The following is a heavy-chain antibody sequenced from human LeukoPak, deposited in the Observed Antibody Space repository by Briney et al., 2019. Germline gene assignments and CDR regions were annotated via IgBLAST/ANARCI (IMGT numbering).Heavy chain of an antibody. V-gene: IGHV3-30*04. J-gene: IGHJ6*02. CDR1: GFTFSTHA. D-gene: IGHD2-2*03. Sequence: PGTSLTLFHAASGFTFSTHAMHCVPQPPDKALEEVAEISHGGKNKHYADSAKGRFTISRDNSKNTLYLQMDGLRDEDTAMYYCANPNTGPPGYYGMDVWGQGTTVTVSS. CDR3: ANPNTGPPGYYGMDV. CDR2: ISHGGKNK.